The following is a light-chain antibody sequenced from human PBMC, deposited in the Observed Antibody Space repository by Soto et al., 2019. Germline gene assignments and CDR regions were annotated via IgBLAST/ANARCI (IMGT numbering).Light chain of an antibody. J-gene: IGKJ1*01. CDR3: QQFAISTT. CDR1: QRLSASD. V-gene: IGKV3-20*01. Sequence: EIVLTQSPGTLSLSPGQRATLSCRASQRLSASDIAWYQQKPGQAPKFLIYGAFNRATGIPARFSGSGSGTDFTLTISSLQPDDFATYYCQQFAISTTFGQGTKVDIK. CDR2: GAF.